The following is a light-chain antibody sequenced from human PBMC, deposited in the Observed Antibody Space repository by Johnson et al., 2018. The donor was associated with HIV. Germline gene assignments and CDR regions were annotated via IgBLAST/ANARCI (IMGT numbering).Light chain of an antibody. Sequence: QSVLTQPPSVSAAPGQKVTISCSGSSSNIGNNYVSWYQQLPGTAPKLLIYDNNKRPSGIPDRFSGSKSATSATLGITGLQTGDEADYYCGTWDSILGTYVVGTGTKFTVL. J-gene: IGLJ1*01. CDR3: GTWDSILGTYV. V-gene: IGLV1-51*01. CDR2: DNN. CDR1: SSNIGNNY.